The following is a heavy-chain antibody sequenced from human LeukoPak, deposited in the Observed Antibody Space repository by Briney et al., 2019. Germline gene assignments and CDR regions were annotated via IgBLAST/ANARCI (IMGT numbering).Heavy chain of an antibody. V-gene: IGHV1-69*05. CDR3: ASSPESVRGDIYFDY. J-gene: IGHJ4*02. Sequence: SVKVSCKASGGTFSSYAISWVRQAAGQGLEWMGGIIPIFGTANYAQNLQGRVTITTDQSTSTAYMKLSSLRSEDTAVYYCASSPESVRGDIYFDYWGQGTLVTVSS. CDR2: IIPIFGTA. CDR1: GGTFSSYA. D-gene: IGHD3-10*02.